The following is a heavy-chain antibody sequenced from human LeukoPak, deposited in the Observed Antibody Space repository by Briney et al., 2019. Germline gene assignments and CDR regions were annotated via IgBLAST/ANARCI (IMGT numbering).Heavy chain of an antibody. CDR1: GFTFSDYY. J-gene: IGHJ4*02. Sequence: PGGSLRLSCAASGFTFSDYYMSWIRQAPGKGLEWVSYISSSGSTIYYADSVKGRFTISRDNSKNTLYLQMNSLRAEDTAVYYCARDERRYCSSTSCRLVDYWGQGTLVTVSS. V-gene: IGHV3-11*04. D-gene: IGHD2-2*01. CDR2: ISSSGSTI. CDR3: ARDERRYCSSTSCRLVDY.